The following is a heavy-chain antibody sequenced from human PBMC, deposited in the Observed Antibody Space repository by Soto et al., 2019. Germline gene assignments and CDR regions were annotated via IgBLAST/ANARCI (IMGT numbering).Heavy chain of an antibody. V-gene: IGHV4-34*01. CDR1: GGSCSSYY. CDR3: ARTGSNLPNYYGSGSYYKRRPHWFDP. D-gene: IGHD3-10*01. J-gene: IGHJ5*02. CDR2: INHSGST. Sequence: SETLSLTCAVYGGSCSSYYWSWIRQPPGKGLEWIGEINHSGSTNYNPSLKSRVTISVDTSKNQFSLKLSSVTAADTAVYYCARTGSNLPNYYGSGSYYKRRPHWFDPWGQGTLVTVSS.